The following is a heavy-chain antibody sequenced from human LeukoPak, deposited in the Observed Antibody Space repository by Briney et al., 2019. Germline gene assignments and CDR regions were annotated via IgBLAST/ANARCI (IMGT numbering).Heavy chain of an antibody. CDR1: GFTFRSYA. D-gene: IGHD3-3*01. V-gene: IGHV3-23*01. J-gene: IGHJ6*03. CDR2: ISGSGDST. CDR3: ARGGDFWSGYSRGYYMDV. Sequence: GGSLRLSCAASGFTFRSYAMSWGRQAPGKGLEWGSVISGSGDSTYYADSVEGRFTISRDNSKNTLYLQMNSLSAEDTAVYYCARGGDFWSGYSRGYYMDVWGKGTTVTVSS.